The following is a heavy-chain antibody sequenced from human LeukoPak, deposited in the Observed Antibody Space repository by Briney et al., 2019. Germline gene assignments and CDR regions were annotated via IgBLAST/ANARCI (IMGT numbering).Heavy chain of an antibody. D-gene: IGHD2-21*01. J-gene: IGHJ4*02. CDR2: ISWDGGST. V-gene: IGHV3-43D*03. CDR3: AKDTPAYCGGDCYPDY. CDR1: GFTFDDYA. Sequence: GGSLRLSCAASGFTFDDYAMHWVRQAPGKGLEWVSLISWDGGSTYYADSVKGRFTISRDNSKNSLYLQMNSLRAEDTALYYCAKDTPAYCGGDCYPDYWGRGTLVTVSS.